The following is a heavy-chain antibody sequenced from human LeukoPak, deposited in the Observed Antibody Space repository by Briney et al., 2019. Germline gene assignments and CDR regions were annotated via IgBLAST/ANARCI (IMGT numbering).Heavy chain of an antibody. D-gene: IGHD3-16*01. Sequence: GGSLRLSCAASGFTFSSFGMSWVRQAPGKGLEWVSAISGSGGSTYYADSVKGRFTISRDNSKNTLYLQMNSLRAEDTAVYYCAKDDNYIRFLSWGQGTLVTVSS. J-gene: IGHJ5*02. CDR2: ISGSGGST. CDR3: AKDDNYIRFLS. V-gene: IGHV3-23*01. CDR1: GFTFSSFG.